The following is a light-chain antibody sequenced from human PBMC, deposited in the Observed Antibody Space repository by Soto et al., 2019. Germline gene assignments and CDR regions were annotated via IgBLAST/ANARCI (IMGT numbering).Light chain of an antibody. CDR2: GAS. CDR3: QQYNNWPPKT. Sequence: EIVLTQSPATLSLSPGERATLSCRASQSVSSSFLGWYQQKPGQAPRLLIYGASTRATGIPARFSGSGSGTEFTLTISSLQSEDFAVYYCQQYNNWPPKTFGQGTKVDIK. CDR1: QSVSSS. V-gene: IGKV3-15*01. J-gene: IGKJ1*01.